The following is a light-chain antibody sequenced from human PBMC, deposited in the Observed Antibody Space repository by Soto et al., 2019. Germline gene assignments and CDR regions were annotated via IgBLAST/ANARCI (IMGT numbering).Light chain of an antibody. J-gene: IGKJ1*01. CDR3: QQYNSYGT. CDR1: QTISSW. Sequence: DIQMTQSPSTLSGSVGDRVTITCRASQTISSWLAWYQQKPGKAPKLLIYKASTLKSGAPSRFSGSGSGTEFTLTISSLQPEDFATYYRQQYNSYGTVGQGTKVDIK. CDR2: KAS. V-gene: IGKV1-5*03.